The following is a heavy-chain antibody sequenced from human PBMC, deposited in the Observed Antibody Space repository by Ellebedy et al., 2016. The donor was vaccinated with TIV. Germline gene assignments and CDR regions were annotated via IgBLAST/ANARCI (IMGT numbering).Heavy chain of an antibody. CDR3: ARPSYSGSYVGDDY. D-gene: IGHD1-26*01. J-gene: IGHJ4*02. CDR1: GGSISSGDYY. CDR2: IYYSGST. V-gene: IGHV4-30-4*01. Sequence: SETLSLTXTVSGGSISSGDYYWSWIRQPPGKGLEWIGYIYYSGSTYYNPSLKSRVTISVDTSKNQFSLKLSSVTAADTAVYYCARPSYSGSYVGDDYWGQGTLVTVSS.